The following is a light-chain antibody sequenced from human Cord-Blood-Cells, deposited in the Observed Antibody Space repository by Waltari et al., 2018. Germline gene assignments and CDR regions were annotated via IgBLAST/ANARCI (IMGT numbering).Light chain of an antibody. V-gene: IGKV4-1*01. J-gene: IGKJ1*01. CDR3: QQYYSTLWT. CDR1: QSVLSSSNNKNY. CDR2: WAF. Sequence: DIVMTQSPDSLAVSLGERATINFKSSQSVLSSSNNKNYLAWYQQKPGQPPKLLIYWAFTRESGVPDRFSGSGSGTDFTLTISSLQAEDVAVYYCQQYYSTLWTFGQGTKVEIK.